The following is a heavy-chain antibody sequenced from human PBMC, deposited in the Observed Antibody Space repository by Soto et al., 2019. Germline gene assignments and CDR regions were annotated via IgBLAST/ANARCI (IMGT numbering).Heavy chain of an antibody. CDR1: GFTFDDYA. V-gene: IGHV3-9*01. J-gene: IGHJ6*04. Sequence: GGSLRLSCAASGFTFDDYAMHWVRQAPGKGLEWVSGISWNSGSIGYADSVKGRFTISRDNAKNSLYLQMNSLRAEDTALYYCPNNMLEGEAKVWSGMHLWGKGPRVTVSS. CDR2: ISWNSGSI. D-gene: IGHD1-1*01. CDR3: PNNMLEGEAKVWSGMHL.